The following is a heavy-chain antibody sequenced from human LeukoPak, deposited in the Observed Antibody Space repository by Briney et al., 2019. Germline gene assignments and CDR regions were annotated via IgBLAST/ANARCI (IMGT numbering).Heavy chain of an antibody. J-gene: IGHJ4*02. Sequence: SETLSLTCTVSGYRLSCGYHWGWIRQTPGKGLEWLGSIDYSGSIYDNPSLRSRVTISVDTSKNQFSLKLSSVTAADTAVYYCARLLYGSGSYSNIFDSWGQGTLVTVSS. CDR2: IDYSGSI. CDR3: ARLLYGSGSYSNIFDS. V-gene: IGHV4-38-2*02. D-gene: IGHD3-10*01. CDR1: GYRLSCGYH.